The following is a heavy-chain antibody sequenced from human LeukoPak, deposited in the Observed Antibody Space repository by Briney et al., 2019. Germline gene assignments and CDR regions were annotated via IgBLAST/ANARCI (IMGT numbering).Heavy chain of an antibody. CDR2: INHSGST. V-gene: IGHV4-34*01. J-gene: IGHJ4*02. D-gene: IGHD3-3*01. CDR3: ARLKTYYDFWSGYYPYYFDY. Sequence: PSDTLSLTCAVYGGSFSGYYWSWIRQPPGKGREWIGEINHSGSTNYNPSLKRRVTISVEKSKNQFSLKLSSVTAADTAVYYCARLKTYYDFWSGYYPYYFDYWGQGTLVTVSS. CDR1: GGSFSGYY.